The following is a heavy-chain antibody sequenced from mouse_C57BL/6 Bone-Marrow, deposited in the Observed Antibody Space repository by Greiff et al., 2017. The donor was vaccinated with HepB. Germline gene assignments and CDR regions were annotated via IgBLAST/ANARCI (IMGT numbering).Heavy chain of an antibody. V-gene: IGHV1-54*01. Sequence: QVHVKQSGAELVRPGTSVKVSCKASGYAFTNYLIEWVKQRPGQGLEWIGVINPGSGGTNYNEKFKGKATLTADKSSSTAYMQLSSLTSEDSAVYFCASGRSSGRYFDYWGQGTTLTVSS. CDR1: GYAFTNYL. D-gene: IGHD3-2*02. CDR3: ASGRSSGRYFDY. J-gene: IGHJ2*01. CDR2: INPGSGGT.